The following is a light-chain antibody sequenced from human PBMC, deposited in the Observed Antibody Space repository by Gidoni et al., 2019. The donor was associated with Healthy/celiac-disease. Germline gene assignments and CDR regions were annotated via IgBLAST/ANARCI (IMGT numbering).Light chain of an antibody. CDR2: DAS. CDR1: QSVSSY. CDR3: QQRSNWPPRYT. J-gene: IGKJ2*01. Sequence: ELVLTQSPATLSLSPGERATLSCRASQSVSSYLAWYQQKPGQAPRLLIYDASNRATGIPARFSGSGSGTDSTLTISSLEAEDFAVYYCQQRSNWPPRYTFGQGTKLEIK. V-gene: IGKV3-11*01.